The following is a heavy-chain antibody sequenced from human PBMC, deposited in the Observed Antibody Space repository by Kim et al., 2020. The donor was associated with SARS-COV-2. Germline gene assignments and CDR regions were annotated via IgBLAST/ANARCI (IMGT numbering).Heavy chain of an antibody. V-gene: IGHV3-30*18. Sequence: GGSLRLSCAASGFTFSSYGMHWVRQAPGKGLEWVAVISYDGSNKYYADSVKGRFTISRDNSKNTLYLQMNSLRAQDTAVYYCAKESGSGSYYAWNNYSYGRHVWGQGTRVTVS. CDR2: ISYDGSNK. J-gene: IGHJ6*02. D-gene: IGHD3-10*01. CDR3: AKESGSGSYYAWNNYSYGRHV. CDR1: GFTFSSYG.